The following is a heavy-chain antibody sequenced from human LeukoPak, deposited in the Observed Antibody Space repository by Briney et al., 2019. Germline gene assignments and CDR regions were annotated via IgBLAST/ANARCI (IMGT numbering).Heavy chain of an antibody. D-gene: IGHD5-24*01. V-gene: IGHV1-69*05. Sequence: SVKVSCKASGGTFSSYATSCVRQAPGQGLEWMGRIIPIFGTANYAQKFQGRVTITTDESTSTAYMELSSLRSEDTAVYYCARDDGYNLVEGYWGQGTLVTVSS. CDR2: IIPIFGTA. CDR1: GGTFSSYA. CDR3: ARDDGYNLVEGY. J-gene: IGHJ4*02.